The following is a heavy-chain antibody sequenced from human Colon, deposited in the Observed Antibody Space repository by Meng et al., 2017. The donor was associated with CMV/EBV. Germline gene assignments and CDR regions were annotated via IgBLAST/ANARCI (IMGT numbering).Heavy chain of an antibody. D-gene: IGHD3-10*01. CDR1: GFAFSSYD. Sequence: GESLKISCAASGFAFSSYDINWVRQAPGKGLEWVSYISSSGGTVYYAGSVKGRITISRDNVKNSLFLQMNSLRGEDTGVYYCARDGPMVRGARDYWGQGTLVTVSS. CDR2: ISSSGGTV. J-gene: IGHJ4*02. CDR3: ARDGPMVRGARDY. V-gene: IGHV3-48*03.